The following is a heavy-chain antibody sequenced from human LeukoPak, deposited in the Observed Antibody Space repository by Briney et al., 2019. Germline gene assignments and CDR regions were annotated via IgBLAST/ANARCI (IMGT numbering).Heavy chain of an antibody. CDR1: GFTFSSYA. CDR2: ISYDGSNI. Sequence: GRSLRLSCAASGFTFSSYAMHWVRQAPGQGLEWVAVISYDGSNIYYADSVKGRFTISRDNSKNTLYLQTNSLRDADTAVYYCARDRVRSVVVPAAPQDYWGQGTLVTVSS. CDR3: ARDRVRSVVVPAAPQDY. V-gene: IGHV3-30*04. J-gene: IGHJ4*02. D-gene: IGHD2-2*01.